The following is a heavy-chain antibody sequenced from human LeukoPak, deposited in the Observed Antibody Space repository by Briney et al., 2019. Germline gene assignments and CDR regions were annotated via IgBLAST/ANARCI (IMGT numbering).Heavy chain of an antibody. Sequence: GGSLRLSCAASGFTFSDYYMSWIRQAPGKGLEWVSYISSSGSTIYYADSVKGRFTISRDNAKNSLYLQMNSLRAEDTAVYYCAGGYYYGSGSYYYYYGMDAWGQGTTVTVSS. V-gene: IGHV3-11*01. J-gene: IGHJ6*02. CDR2: ISSSGSTI. CDR3: AGGYYYGSGSYYYYYGMDA. CDR1: GFTFSDYY. D-gene: IGHD3-10*01.